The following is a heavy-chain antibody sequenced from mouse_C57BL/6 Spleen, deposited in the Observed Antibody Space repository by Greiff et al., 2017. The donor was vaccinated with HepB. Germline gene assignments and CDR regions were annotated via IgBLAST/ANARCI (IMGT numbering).Heavy chain of an antibody. J-gene: IGHJ2*01. CDR1: GFTFSDFY. CDR2: SRNKANDYTT. CDR3: ARDVYDYGFDY. Sequence: EVKLMESGGGLVQSGRSLRLSCATSGFTFSDFYMEWVRQAPGKGLEWIAASRNKANDYTTEYSASVKGRFIVSRDTSQSILYLQMNALRAEDTAIYYCARDVYDYGFDYWGQGTTLTVSS. V-gene: IGHV7-1*01. D-gene: IGHD2-4*01.